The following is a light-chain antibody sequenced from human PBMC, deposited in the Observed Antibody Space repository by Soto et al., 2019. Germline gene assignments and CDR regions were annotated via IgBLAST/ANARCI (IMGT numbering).Light chain of an antibody. V-gene: IGKV3-20*01. J-gene: IGKJ4*01. CDR2: GAS. CDR3: QQYGSSPLT. Sequence: EIVLTQSPGTLSLSPGERATLSCRASQSVTSSYVAWYQQTPGQAPGLLIYGASSRATGIPDRFSGSGSGTDFPLTISRLEPEDFAVYYCQQYGSSPLTFGGGTKVEIK. CDR1: QSVTSSY.